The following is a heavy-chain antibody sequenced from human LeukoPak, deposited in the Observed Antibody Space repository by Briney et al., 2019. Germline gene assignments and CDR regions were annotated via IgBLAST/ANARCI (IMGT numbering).Heavy chain of an antibody. J-gene: IGHJ5*02. Sequence: SETLSLTCNVSDYSLSSGYYWGWIRQSPGKGLEWIGSSHHSGNTYYNPSLKSRVTISIDTAKNQFSLKLRSVTAADTAVFYCANMGKADRSWFDPWGQGTLVIVSS. D-gene: IGHD6-6*01. V-gene: IGHV4-38-2*02. CDR1: DYSLSSGYY. CDR2: SHHSGNT. CDR3: ANMGKADRSWFDP.